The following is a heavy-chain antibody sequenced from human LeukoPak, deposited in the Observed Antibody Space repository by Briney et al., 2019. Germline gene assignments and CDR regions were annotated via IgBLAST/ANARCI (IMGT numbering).Heavy chain of an antibody. CDR1: GGSFSGYY. CDR2: INHSGST. Sequence: SSETLSLTCAVYGGSFSGYYWSWIRQPPGKGLEWIGEINHSGSTNYNPSLKSRVTISVDTSKNQFSLKLSFVTAADTAVYYCARTRPDIVVVPAAISQRGYYYYYYYMDVWGKGTTVTVSS. CDR3: ARTRPDIVVVPAAISQRGYYYYYYYMDV. V-gene: IGHV4-34*01. J-gene: IGHJ6*03. D-gene: IGHD2-2*02.